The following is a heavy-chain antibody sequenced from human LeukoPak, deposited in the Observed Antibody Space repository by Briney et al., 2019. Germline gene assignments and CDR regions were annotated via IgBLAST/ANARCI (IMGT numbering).Heavy chain of an antibody. CDR2: ISYDGSNK. CDR1: GFTFSSYW. Sequence: GGSLRLSCAASGFTFSSYWMHWVRQAPGKGLEWVAVISYDGSNKYYADSMKGRFTISRDNSKNTLYLQMNSLRAEDTAVYYCAKAIFHYYGMDVWGQGTTVTVSS. J-gene: IGHJ6*02. CDR3: AKAIFHYYGMDV. D-gene: IGHD3-9*01. V-gene: IGHV3-30*18.